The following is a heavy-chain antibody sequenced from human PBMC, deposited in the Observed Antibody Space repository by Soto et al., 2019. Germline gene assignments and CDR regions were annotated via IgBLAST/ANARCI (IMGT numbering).Heavy chain of an antibody. CDR3: ARVYSVNYLGYFDY. V-gene: IGHV4-59*11. J-gene: IGHJ4*02. D-gene: IGHD6-13*01. Sequence: SETLSLTCSVSGGSITSHYCSWFRQPPGKGLEWIGYIHHSGSTSYNPSLKSRVTMSVDTSKNQFSLKVSSVTAADTAVYYCARVYSVNYLGYFDYWGQGALVTVSP. CDR1: GGSITSHY. CDR2: IHHSGST.